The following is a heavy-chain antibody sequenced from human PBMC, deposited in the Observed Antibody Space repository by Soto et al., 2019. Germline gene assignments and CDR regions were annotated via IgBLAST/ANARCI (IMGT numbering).Heavy chain of an antibody. D-gene: IGHD3-10*01. J-gene: IGHJ4*02. CDR2: IYHSGST. CDR3: ARVKASGVNFDY. Sequence: PSDTLSLTCAVFGGSISSSTWWSWVRPPPGKGLEWIGEIYHSGSTNYNPSLKSRVTISVDKSKNQFSLKLSSVTAADTAVYYCARVKASGVNFDYWGQGTLVTVS. V-gene: IGHV4-4*02. CDR1: GGSISSSTW.